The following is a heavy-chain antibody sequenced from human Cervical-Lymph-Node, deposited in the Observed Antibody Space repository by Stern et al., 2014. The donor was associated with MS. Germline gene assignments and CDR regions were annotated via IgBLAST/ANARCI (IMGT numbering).Heavy chain of an antibody. Sequence: QVQLLQPGAEVKKPGASVQVSCKAPGLNFTTYYIHWVRQAPGQGLEWMGIITPVGGLTSSAQKFQGRVTLTRDAPTSTFSMELSSLTSEDTAVYYCAGNNKRLKNAFDIWGQGTLVTVS. D-gene: IGHD6-25*01. CDR1: GLNFTTYY. V-gene: IGHV1-46*01. J-gene: IGHJ3*02. CDR2: ITPVGGLT. CDR3: AGNNKRLKNAFDI.